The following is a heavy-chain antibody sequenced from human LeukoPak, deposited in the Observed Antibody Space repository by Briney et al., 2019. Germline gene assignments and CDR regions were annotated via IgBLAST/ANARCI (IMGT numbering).Heavy chain of an antibody. V-gene: IGHV1-2*02. D-gene: IGHD4-17*01. CDR1: RYTFTGYY. Sequence: ASVKVSCKASRYTFTGYYIHWVRQAPGQGLEWMGWIIPNSGVTNYAQKFQGRVTMARDTSISTAYMELSRLRSDDTAVYYCARDTVTTWGDAFDIWGQGTMVTVSS. CDR2: IIPNSGVT. J-gene: IGHJ3*02. CDR3: ARDTVTTWGDAFDI.